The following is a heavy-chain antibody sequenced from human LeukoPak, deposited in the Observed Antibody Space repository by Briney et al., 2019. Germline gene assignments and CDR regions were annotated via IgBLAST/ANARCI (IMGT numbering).Heavy chain of an antibody. Sequence: SETLSLTCTVSGGSISSGDYYWSWIRQPPGKGLGWIGYIYYSGSTYYNPSLKSRVTISVDTSKNQFSLKLSSVTAADTAVYYCARVGGYDADLFDYWGQGTLVTVSS. J-gene: IGHJ4*02. V-gene: IGHV4-30-4*08. CDR3: ARVGGYDADLFDY. D-gene: IGHD5-12*01. CDR2: IYYSGST. CDR1: GGSISSGDYY.